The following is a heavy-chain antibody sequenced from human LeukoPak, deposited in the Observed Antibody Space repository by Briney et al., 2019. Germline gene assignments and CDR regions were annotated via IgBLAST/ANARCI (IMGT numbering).Heavy chain of an antibody. CDR3: ARGSDIVLMVYAQAPFDI. D-gene: IGHD2-8*01. J-gene: IGHJ3*02. CDR1: GYTFTSYG. CDR2: ISAYNGDT. V-gene: IGHV1-18*01. Sequence: ASVKVSCKASGYTFTSYGINWVRQAPGQGLEWMGWISAYNGDTNYAQKLQGRVTMTTDTSTTTAYMELRSLRSDDTALYFCARGSDIVLMVYAQAPFDIWGQGTMVTVSS.